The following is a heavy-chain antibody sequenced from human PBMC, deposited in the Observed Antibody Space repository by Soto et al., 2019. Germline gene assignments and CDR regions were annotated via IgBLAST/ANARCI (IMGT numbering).Heavy chain of an antibody. CDR1: GYTFTDYD. D-gene: IGHD2-21*02. CDR2: VSPGNGNA. Sequence: ASVKVSCKTSGYTFTDYDINWVRQATGQGLEWMGWVSPGNGNAGYAPQFQGRVTMTSDTSISTVYMELSSLTSEDTAVYFCEVTTGYWGQGTKVTVSS. J-gene: IGHJ4*02. CDR3: EVTTGY. V-gene: IGHV1-8*01.